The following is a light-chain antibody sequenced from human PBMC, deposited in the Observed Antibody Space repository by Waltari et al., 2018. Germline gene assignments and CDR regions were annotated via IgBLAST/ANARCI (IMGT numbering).Light chain of an antibody. CDR2: GDG. CDR1: KIGSKN. Sequence: SYVLTQPPSVSVAPGQTARITCDGNKIGSKNVNWYQQKPGQAPVLVVYGDGDRPSGIPERFSGSNSGNTATLTISRVDAGDEADYYCQVWDSGSDHYVFGTVTKVTVL. J-gene: IGLJ1*01. V-gene: IGLV3-21*02. CDR3: QVWDSGSDHYV.